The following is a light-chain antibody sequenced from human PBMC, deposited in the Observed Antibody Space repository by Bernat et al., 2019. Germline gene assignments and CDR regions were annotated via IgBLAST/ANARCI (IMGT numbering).Light chain of an antibody. V-gene: IGKV3-15*01. CDR1: QSVRTS. J-gene: IGKJ1*01. CDR3: QQYNKWPWT. CDR2: DAS. Sequence: EIVMTQSPATPSVSPGDTATLSCRASQSVRTSLAWYQQIPGQAPRLLTHDASTRATGIPARFSGSGSGTEFTLTISSLQSEDFAVYYCQQYNKWPWTFGQGTKVEIK.